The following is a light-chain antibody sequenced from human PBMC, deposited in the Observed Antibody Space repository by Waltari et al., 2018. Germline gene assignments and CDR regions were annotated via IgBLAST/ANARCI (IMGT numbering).Light chain of an antibody. CDR3: QAWDSSNVV. Sequence: SYDLSQPPSVSVSPGQTASITCSGERLGSKYVCWYQQKSRQSPLLVMYQNYKRPSGTPERFSGSNSRNIATLTITGTQPMDEADYYCQAWDSSNVVFGGGTKLTVL. J-gene: IGLJ2*01. V-gene: IGLV3-1*01. CDR2: QNY. CDR1: RLGSKY.